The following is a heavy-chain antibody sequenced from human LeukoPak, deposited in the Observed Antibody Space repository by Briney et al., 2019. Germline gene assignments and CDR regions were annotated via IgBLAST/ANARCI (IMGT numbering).Heavy chain of an antibody. J-gene: IGHJ3*02. D-gene: IGHD3-22*01. CDR2: ISGSGGST. CDR1: GFTFSSSA. V-gene: IGHV3-23*01. CDR3: ARRDTYYYDSGGYSFDAFDI. Sequence: GGSLRLSCAASGFTFSSSAMSWVRQAPGKGLEWVSAISGSGGSTYYADSVRGHFTISRDNAKNSLYLQMNSLRAEDTAVYYCARRDTYYYDSGGYSFDAFDIWGQGTMVTVSS.